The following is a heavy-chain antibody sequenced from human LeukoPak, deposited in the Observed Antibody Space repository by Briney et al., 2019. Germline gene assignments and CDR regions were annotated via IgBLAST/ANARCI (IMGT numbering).Heavy chain of an antibody. Sequence: SLRLSCAVSGFTFDDYAMHWVRQAPGRGLEWVSGISWNSGSIGYADSVKGRFTISRDNAKNSLYLQMNSLRAQDTAVYYCAIAGGITMIREVKVLNAFDIWGQGTMVTVSS. CDR2: ISWNSGSI. J-gene: IGHJ3*02. V-gene: IGHV3-9*01. CDR1: GFTFDDYA. CDR3: AIAGGITMIREVKVLNAFDI. D-gene: IGHD3-22*01.